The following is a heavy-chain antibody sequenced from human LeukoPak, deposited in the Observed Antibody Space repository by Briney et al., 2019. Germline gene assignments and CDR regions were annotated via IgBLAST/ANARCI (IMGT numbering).Heavy chain of an antibody. V-gene: IGHV3-23*01. Sequence: QAGGSLRLPCAASGFTFSTYAMSWVRQAPGKGLEWVSTIGGGGGGTYYADSVKGRFTISRDNSQNTVSLQVNNLRTEDTALYYCAKTSLSDASGHYYYMDAWGKGTTVTVSS. CDR2: IGGGGGGT. J-gene: IGHJ6*03. CDR3: AKTSLSDASGHYYYMDA. D-gene: IGHD3-3*01. CDR1: GFTFSTYA.